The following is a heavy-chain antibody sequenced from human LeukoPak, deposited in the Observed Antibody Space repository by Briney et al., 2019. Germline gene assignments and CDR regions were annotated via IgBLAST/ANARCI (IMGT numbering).Heavy chain of an antibody. J-gene: IGHJ4*02. Sequence: GAPVKVSCKASGYTFTGYYMHWVRQAPGQGLEWMGRINPNSGGTNYAQKFQGRVTMTRDTSISTAYMELSRLRSDDTAVYYCARAIYGSGSYYQNAPGYWGQGTLVTVSS. CDR3: ARAIYGSGSYYQNAPGY. CDR2: INPNSGGT. D-gene: IGHD3-10*01. CDR1: GYTFTGYY. V-gene: IGHV1-2*06.